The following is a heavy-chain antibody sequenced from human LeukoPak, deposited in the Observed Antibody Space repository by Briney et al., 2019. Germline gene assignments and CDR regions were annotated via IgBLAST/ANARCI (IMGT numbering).Heavy chain of an antibody. CDR2: ISSSSSYI. Sequence: KPGGSLRLSCAASGFTFSSYSMNWVRQAPGKGLEWVSSISSSSSYIYYADSVKGRFTISRDNAKNSLYLQMNSLRAEDTAMYYCARGAWWRDGWFDPWGQGTLVTVSS. J-gene: IGHJ5*02. CDR1: GFTFSSYS. V-gene: IGHV3-21*01. CDR3: ARGAWWRDGWFDP. D-gene: IGHD2-15*01.